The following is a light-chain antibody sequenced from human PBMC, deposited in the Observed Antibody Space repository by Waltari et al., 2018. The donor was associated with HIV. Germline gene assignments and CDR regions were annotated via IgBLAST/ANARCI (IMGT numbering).Light chain of an antibody. J-gene: IGKJ5*01. CDR2: GAS. CDR3: QQYGTSPTT. CDR1: QSVTSNF. V-gene: IGKV3-20*01. Sequence: EIVLTQSPGPLSLSPGERATLSCRAGQSVTSNFLAWYQQKPGQAPRLLIEGASSRATGIPDRFSGTGSGTDFTLTISRLEPEDFAVYYCQQYGTSPTTFGQGTRLDIK.